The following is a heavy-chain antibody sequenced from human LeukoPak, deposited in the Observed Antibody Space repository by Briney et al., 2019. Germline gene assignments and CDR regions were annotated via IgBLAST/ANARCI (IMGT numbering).Heavy chain of an antibody. CDR3: AKTPYSLDYFDY. CDR2: IRYDGSNK. J-gene: IGHJ4*02. Sequence: VGALRLSCAPSGFTSSSYGMHWVPDAPGKGLEWGAFIRYDGSNKYYADSVKGRFTISRDNSKNTLYLQMNSLRAEDTAVYYCAKTPYSLDYFDYWGQGTLVTVSS. V-gene: IGHV3-30*02. D-gene: IGHD6-13*01. CDR1: GFTSSSYG.